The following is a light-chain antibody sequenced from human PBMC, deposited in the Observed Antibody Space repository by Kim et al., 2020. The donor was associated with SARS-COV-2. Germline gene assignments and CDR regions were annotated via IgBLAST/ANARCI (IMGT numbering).Light chain of an antibody. CDR2: RNN. CDR3: SAWDSSLSAVV. V-gene: IGLV10-54*01. Sequence: QAGLTQPPSVSKGLRQTATLTCTGNSNNVGNQGAAWLQQHQGHPPKLLSYRNNNRPSGISERLSASRSGNTASLTITGLQPEDEADYYCSAWDSSLSAVVFGGGTQLTFL. J-gene: IGLJ2*01. CDR1: SNNVGNQG.